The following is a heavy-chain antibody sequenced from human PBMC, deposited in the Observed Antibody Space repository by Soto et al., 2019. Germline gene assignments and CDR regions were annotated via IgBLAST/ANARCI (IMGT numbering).Heavy chain of an antibody. CDR2: IYSGGYT. D-gene: IGHD3-10*01. J-gene: IGHJ4*02. CDR1: GFTVSNNY. Sequence: EVQLVESGGGLIQPGGSLRLSCAVSGFTVSNNYMSWVRQAPGKGLEGVSVIYSGGYTAYGDSVKGRFTISRDNSKKHQFPQKKTLGPGDPAVFYGASHPGGGGYWGQGTLVTVSS. V-gene: IGHV3-53*01. CDR3: ASHPGGGGY.